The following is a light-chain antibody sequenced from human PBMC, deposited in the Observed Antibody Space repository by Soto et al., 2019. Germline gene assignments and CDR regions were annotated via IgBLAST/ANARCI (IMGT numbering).Light chain of an antibody. Sequence: QAVVTQPASVSGSPGQSITISCTGTSSDVGAYNYVSWYQHHPGKAPKLIIYDVTDRPSGVSNRFSASKSGNTASLTISGLQADDEADYYCSSYTSSNTEVFGTGTKLTVL. CDR2: DVT. CDR3: SSYTSSNTEV. J-gene: IGLJ1*01. CDR1: SSDVGAYNY. V-gene: IGLV2-14*03.